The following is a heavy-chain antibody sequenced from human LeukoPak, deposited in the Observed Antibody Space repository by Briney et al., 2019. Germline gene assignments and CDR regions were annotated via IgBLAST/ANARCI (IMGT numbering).Heavy chain of an antibody. Sequence: SVKVSCKASGGTFSSYAISWVRQAPGQGLEWMGGIIPIFGTANYAQKFQGRVTITADKSTSTAYMELSSLRSEDTAVYYCARGARLFLTGSKPYDYWGQGTLVTVSS. V-gene: IGHV1-69*06. J-gene: IGHJ4*02. CDR3: ARGARLFLTGSKPYDY. CDR1: GGTFSSYA. D-gene: IGHD3-9*01. CDR2: IIPIFGTA.